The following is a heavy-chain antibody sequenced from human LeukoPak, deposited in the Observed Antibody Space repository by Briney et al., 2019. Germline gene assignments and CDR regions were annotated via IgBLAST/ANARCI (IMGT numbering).Heavy chain of an antibody. V-gene: IGHV1-69*13. Sequence: ASVKVSCKASGGTFSSYAIGWVRQAPGQGLEWMGGIIPIFGTANYAQKFQGRVTITADESTSTAYMELSSLRSEDTAVYYCARDWGREVPAAKLLPPSGDAFDIWGQGTMVTVSS. J-gene: IGHJ3*02. D-gene: IGHD2-2*01. CDR2: IIPIFGTA. CDR3: ARDWGREVPAAKLLPPSGDAFDI. CDR1: GGTFSSYA.